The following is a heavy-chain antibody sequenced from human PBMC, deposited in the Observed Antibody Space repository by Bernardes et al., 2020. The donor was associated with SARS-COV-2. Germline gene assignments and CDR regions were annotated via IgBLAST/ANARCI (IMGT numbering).Heavy chain of an antibody. Sequence: ASVKVSCKAFGYTFTGYYLHWVRQAPGQGLEWMGWINPNSGGTNYAQKFQARVIMTRARDSSISTAYMELSRLRPDDTAVYYCARDRKSSSGFYYGSLSSYYCMDVWGQGTTVPVSS. CDR2: INPNSGGT. V-gene: IGHV1-2*02. J-gene: IGHJ6*02. D-gene: IGHD3-22*01. CDR3: ARDRKSSSGFYYGSLSSYYCMDV. CDR1: GYTFTGYY.